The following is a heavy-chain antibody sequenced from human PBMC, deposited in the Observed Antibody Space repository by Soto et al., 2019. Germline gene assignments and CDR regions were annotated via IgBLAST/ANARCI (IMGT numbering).Heavy chain of an antibody. CDR3: AREGYYYDSSGYYSSYYYYGMDV. V-gene: IGHV4-39*02. Sequence: TSETLSLTCTVSGDSIRNRNYYWGWIRQPPGKGLEWIGSIYYSGSTYYNPSLKSRVTISVDTSKNQFSLKLSSVTAADTAVYYCAREGYYYDSSGYYSSYYYYGMDVWGQGTTVTVSS. J-gene: IGHJ6*02. D-gene: IGHD3-22*01. CDR1: GDSIRNRNYY. CDR2: IYYSGST.